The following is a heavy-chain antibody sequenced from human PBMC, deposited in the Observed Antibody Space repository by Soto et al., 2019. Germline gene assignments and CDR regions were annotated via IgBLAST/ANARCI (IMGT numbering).Heavy chain of an antibody. CDR1: GGSVTGHH. D-gene: IGHD2-21*01. Sequence: QVQLQESGPGLVKPSETLSLTCTVSGGSVTGHHWSWIRQSPGMGLEWIGQILNSGSANYNPSLLSRVAISIDTSKNQFSLRLSSVTASDTAVYYCASYIEGCGGRGSWGQGLLVTVSS. CDR2: ILNSGSA. J-gene: IGHJ4*02. CDR3: ASYIEGCGGRGS. V-gene: IGHV4-59*02.